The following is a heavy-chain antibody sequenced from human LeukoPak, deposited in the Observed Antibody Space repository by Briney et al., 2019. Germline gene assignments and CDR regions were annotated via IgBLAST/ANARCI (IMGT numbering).Heavy chain of an antibody. CDR2: XKQDGSEK. V-gene: IGHV3-7*01. J-gene: IGHJ4*02. CDR1: SXYX. Sequence: SXYXMSXVRQAXGKGLEWVAXXKQDGSEKYYVDSVKGRFTISRDNAKNSLYLQMNSLRAEDTAVYYCAREGGASVVVTATLFDYWGQGTLVTVSS. CDR3: AREGGASVVVTATLFDY. D-gene: IGHD2-21*02.